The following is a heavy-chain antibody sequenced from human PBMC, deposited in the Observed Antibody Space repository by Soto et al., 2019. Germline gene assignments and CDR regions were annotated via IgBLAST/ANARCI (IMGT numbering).Heavy chain of an antibody. J-gene: IGHJ4*02. Sequence: PSETLSLTCTVSGGSISSYDWSWIRQPPGKGLEWIGYIYYSGSTNYNPSLKSRVTISVDTSKNQFSLKLSSVTAADTAVYYCATASSGWYQRFDYWGQGTLVTVSS. CDR3: ATASSGWYQRFDY. D-gene: IGHD6-19*01. CDR2: IYYSGST. CDR1: GGSISSYD. V-gene: IGHV4-59*01.